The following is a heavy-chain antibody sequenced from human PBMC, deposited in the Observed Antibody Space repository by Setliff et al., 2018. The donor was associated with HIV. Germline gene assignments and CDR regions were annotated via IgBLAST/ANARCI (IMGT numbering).Heavy chain of an antibody. CDR1: GFTFSTYG. Sequence: GGSLRLSCEASGFTFSTYGMHWVRQAPGKGLEWVSVILYDGNKKYYVGSVKGRFTSSRDNAKSSLFLQMSGLRPEDTAVYYCARVLLRTNPLYGVASNWFDPWGQGTLVTVSS. J-gene: IGHJ5*02. CDR3: ARVLLRTNPLYGVASNWFDP. CDR2: ILYDGNKK. V-gene: IGHV3-30*03. D-gene: IGHD2-8*01.